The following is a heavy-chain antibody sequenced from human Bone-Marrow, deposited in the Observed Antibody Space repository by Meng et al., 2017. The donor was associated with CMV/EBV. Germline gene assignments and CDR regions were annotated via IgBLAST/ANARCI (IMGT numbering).Heavy chain of an antibody. CDR2: IIPIFGTA. CDR3: ARGPSRGHYYYYYGMDV. CDR1: GGTFSSYA. D-gene: IGHD2-2*01. J-gene: IGHJ6*02. V-gene: IGHV1-69*05. Sequence: SVKVSCKASGGTFSSYAISWVRQAPGQGLEWMGGIIPIFGTANYAQKFQGRVTITTDESTSTAYMELSRLRSDDTAVYYCARGPSRGHYYYYYGMDVWGQGTTVTVSS.